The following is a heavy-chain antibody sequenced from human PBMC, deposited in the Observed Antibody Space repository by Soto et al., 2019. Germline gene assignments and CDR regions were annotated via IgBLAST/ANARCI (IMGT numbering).Heavy chain of an antibody. CDR2: IIPIFGTA. V-gene: IGHV1-69*13. CDR1: GGTFSSYA. D-gene: IGHD3-9*01. CDR3: ARATPSDVLRYFDWSLPGSYYGMDV. J-gene: IGHJ6*02. Sequence: SVKVSCKASGGTFSSYAISWVRQAPGQGLEWMGGIIPIFGTANYAQKFQGRVTITADESTSTAYMELSSLRSEDTAVYYCARATPSDVLRYFDWSLPGSYYGMDVWGQGTTVTVSS.